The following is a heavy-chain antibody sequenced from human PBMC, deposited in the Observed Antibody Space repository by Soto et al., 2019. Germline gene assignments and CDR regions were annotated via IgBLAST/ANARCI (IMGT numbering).Heavy chain of an antibody. V-gene: IGHV3-7*05. J-gene: IGHJ4*02. CDR3: ARDGVAPGLYFDR. CDR1: GFIFTDYW. CDR2: IKQDGSEK. Sequence: EVHLVESGGGLVQPGGSLILSCTASGFIFTDYWMNWVRQAPGKGLEWVASIKQDGSEKMYVDSVKVRFTISRDNADNSLFLQMASLRGDDTAVYYCARDGVAPGLYFDRWGQGALVTVSS. D-gene: IGHD6-13*01.